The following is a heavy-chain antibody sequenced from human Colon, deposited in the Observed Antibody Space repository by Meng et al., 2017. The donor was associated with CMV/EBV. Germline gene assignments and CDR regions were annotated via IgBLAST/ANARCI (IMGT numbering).Heavy chain of an antibody. CDR3: ARAPRNIAAAGTP. CDR2: ISAYNGNT. Sequence: KASGYTFTSYGISWVRQATGQGLEWMGWISAYNGNTNYAQKLQGRVTMTTDTSTSTAYMELRSLRSDDTAVYYCARAPRNIAAAGTPWGQGTLVTVSS. V-gene: IGHV1-18*01. CDR1: GYTFTSYG. J-gene: IGHJ5*02. D-gene: IGHD6-13*01.